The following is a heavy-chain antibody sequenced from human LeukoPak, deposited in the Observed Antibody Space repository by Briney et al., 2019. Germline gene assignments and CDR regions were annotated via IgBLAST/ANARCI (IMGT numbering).Heavy chain of an antibody. Sequence: GEPLKISCKGSGYSFTNYWFGWVGRLPGRGLEWIGLIYPGNSETRYSPSFQGQVTMSADKSISTAYLQWSSLKASDTAMYYCARAITYYYDSSGYYYGYYFDYWGQGTLVTVSS. V-gene: IGHV5-51*03. D-gene: IGHD3-22*01. CDR2: IYPGNSET. CDR1: GYSFTNYW. CDR3: ARAITYYYDSSGYYYGYYFDY. J-gene: IGHJ4*02.